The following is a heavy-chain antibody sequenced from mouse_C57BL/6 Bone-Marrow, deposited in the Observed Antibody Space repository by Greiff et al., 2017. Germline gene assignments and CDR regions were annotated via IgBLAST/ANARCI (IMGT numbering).Heavy chain of an antibody. D-gene: IGHD4-1*01. CDR2: IYPGSGST. J-gene: IGHJ3*01. CDR1: GYTFTSYW. CDR3: ARRGFDWGREFAY. Sequence: QVQLQQPGAELVKPGASVKMSCKASGYTFTSYWITWVKQRPGQGLEWIGDIYPGSGSTNYNEKFKSKATLTVDTSSSTAYMQLSSLTSEDSAVYYCARRGFDWGREFAYWGQGTLVTVSA. V-gene: IGHV1-55*01.